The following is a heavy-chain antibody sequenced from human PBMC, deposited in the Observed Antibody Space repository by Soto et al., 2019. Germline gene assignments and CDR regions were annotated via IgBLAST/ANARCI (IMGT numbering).Heavy chain of an antibody. CDR1: GFTFSYYW. Sequence: PGGSLRLSCAASGFTFSYYWMHWVRQAPGKGLEWVSAISGSGGSTYYADSVKGRFTISRDNSKNTLYLQMNSLRAEDTAVYYCAKDRSTYYLVPPFDPWGQGTLVTVSS. CDR3: AKDRSTYYLVPPFDP. CDR2: ISGSGGST. D-gene: IGHD3-10*01. J-gene: IGHJ5*02. V-gene: IGHV3-23*01.